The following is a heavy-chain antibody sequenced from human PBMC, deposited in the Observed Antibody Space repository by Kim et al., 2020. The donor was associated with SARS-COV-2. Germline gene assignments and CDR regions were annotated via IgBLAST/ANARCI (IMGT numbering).Heavy chain of an antibody. J-gene: IGHJ6*02. CDR3: AREVVVVAATGPYYYYYGMDV. CDR2: IKQDGSEK. V-gene: IGHV3-7*03. D-gene: IGHD2-15*01. CDR1: GFTFSSYW. Sequence: GGSLRLSCAASGFTFSSYWMSWVRQAPGKGLEWVANIKQDGSEKYYVDSVKGRFTISRDNAKNSLYLQMNSLRAEDTAVYYCAREVVVVAATGPYYYYYGMDVWGQGTTVTVSS.